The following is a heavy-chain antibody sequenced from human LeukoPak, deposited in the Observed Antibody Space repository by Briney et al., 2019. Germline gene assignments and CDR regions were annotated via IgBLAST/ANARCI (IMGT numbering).Heavy chain of an antibody. CDR1: GFTFDDYA. J-gene: IGHJ4*02. D-gene: IGHD2-15*01. V-gene: IGHV3-43*02. Sequence: GRSLRLSCAASGFTFDDYAMHWVRQAPGKGLEWVSLISWDGDSTYYADSVKGRFTISRDNSKNSLYLQMNSLRTEDTALYYCAKDIGVGSCNGCLFDYWGQGTLVTVSS. CDR3: AKDIGVGSCNGCLFDY. CDR2: ISWDGDST.